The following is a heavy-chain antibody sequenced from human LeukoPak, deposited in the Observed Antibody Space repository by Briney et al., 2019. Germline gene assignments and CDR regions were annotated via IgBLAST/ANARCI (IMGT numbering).Heavy chain of an antibody. D-gene: IGHD3-10*01. CDR1: GFTFSSYA. CDR3: ARDIAWFGEIGGFDY. CDR2: ISYDGSNK. Sequence: GGSLILSCAASGFTFSSYAMHWVRQAPGKGLEWVAVISYDGSNKYYADSVKGRFTISRDNSKNTLYLQMNSLRAEDTAVYYCARDIAWFGEIGGFDYWGQGTLVTVSS. V-gene: IGHV3-30-3*01. J-gene: IGHJ4*02.